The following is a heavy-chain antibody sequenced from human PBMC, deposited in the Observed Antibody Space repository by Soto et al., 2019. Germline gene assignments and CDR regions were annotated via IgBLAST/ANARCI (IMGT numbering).Heavy chain of an antibody. CDR3: AKTRTAYCSGGSCYSYRNWYFDL. Sequence: EVQLLESGGGLVQPGGSLRLSCAASGFTFSSYAMSWVRQAPGKGLEWVSAISGSGGSTYYADSVKGRFTISRDNSKNTLYLQMNSLRAEDTAVYYCAKTRTAYCSGGSCYSYRNWYFDLWGRGTLVTVSS. D-gene: IGHD2-15*01. J-gene: IGHJ2*01. CDR1: GFTFSSYA. CDR2: ISGSGGST. V-gene: IGHV3-23*01.